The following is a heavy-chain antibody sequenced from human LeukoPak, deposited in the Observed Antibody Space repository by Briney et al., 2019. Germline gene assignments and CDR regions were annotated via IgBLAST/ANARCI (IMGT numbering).Heavy chain of an antibody. V-gene: IGHV4-59*06. D-gene: IGHD3-16*02. CDR1: GGSISSYY. Sequence: PSETLSLTCTVSGGSISSYYWSWIRQHPGKGLEWIGYIYYSGSTYYNPSLKSRVTISVDTSKNQFSLKLSSVTAADTAVYYCARGGYDYVWGSYPNRPYFFDYWGQGTLVTVSS. CDR3: ARGGYDYVWGSYPNRPYFFDY. CDR2: IYYSGST. J-gene: IGHJ4*02.